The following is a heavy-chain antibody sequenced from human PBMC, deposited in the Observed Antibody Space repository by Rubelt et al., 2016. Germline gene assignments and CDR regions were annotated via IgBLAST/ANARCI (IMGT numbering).Heavy chain of an antibody. V-gene: IGHV1-3*01. J-gene: IGHJ1*01. CDR3: ARGGADYGDPYADYFQH. CDR2: INAGNDNT. CDR1: GYIFTNYA. Sequence: QVQLVQSGTEVKKPGASVKVSCKASGYIFTNYAMHWVRQAPGQRLEWMGWINAGNDNTKYSTKFPDRVTITRDTSASIAYMARRSLGSEDTAVYYCARGGADYGDPYADYFQHWGQGTLVTVSS. D-gene: IGHD4-17*01.